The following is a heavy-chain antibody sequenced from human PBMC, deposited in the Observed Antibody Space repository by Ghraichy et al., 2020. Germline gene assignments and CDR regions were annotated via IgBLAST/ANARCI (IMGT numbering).Heavy chain of an antibody. Sequence: LSLTCAASGFSFSNYIMNWVRQAPGKGLEWVSHISSSSRTISYADSVKGRFTVSRDNAKNSMFLQMNSLRDEDTAVYYCARASRVVRFYYYDALDVWGQGTMVTVFS. V-gene: IGHV3-48*02. CDR2: ISSSSRTI. D-gene: IGHD4-23*01. J-gene: IGHJ6*02. CDR3: ARASRVVRFYYYDALDV. CDR1: GFSFSNYI.